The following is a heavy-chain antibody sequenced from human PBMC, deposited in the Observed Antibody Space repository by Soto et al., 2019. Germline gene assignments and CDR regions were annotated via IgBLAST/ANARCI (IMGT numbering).Heavy chain of an antibody. J-gene: IGHJ4*02. D-gene: IGHD3-10*01. CDR3: ARHKYASGFFDY. V-gene: IGHV4-39*01. CDR1: GGSISSGVYY. Sequence: QLQLQESGPGLVKPSETLSLTCSVSGGSISSGVYYWGWIRQPPGKGLEWIGSMFHSGRTYQNPSLKSRVIISVDTSTNQFSLKLRSVTAADTAVYFCARHKYASGFFDYWGRGTLVTVSS. CDR2: MFHSGRT.